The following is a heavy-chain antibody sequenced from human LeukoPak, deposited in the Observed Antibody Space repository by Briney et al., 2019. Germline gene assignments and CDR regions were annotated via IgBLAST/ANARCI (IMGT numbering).Heavy chain of an antibody. CDR3: ARASEDYYYYYMDV. D-gene: IGHD1-14*01. Sequence: SETLSLTCAVYGGSFSGYYWSWIRQPPGKGLEWIGEINHSGSTNYNPSPKSRVTISVDTSKNQFSLKLSSVTAADTAVYYCARASEDYYYYYMDVWGKGTTVTISS. CDR1: GGSFSGYY. CDR2: INHSGST. J-gene: IGHJ6*03. V-gene: IGHV4-34*01.